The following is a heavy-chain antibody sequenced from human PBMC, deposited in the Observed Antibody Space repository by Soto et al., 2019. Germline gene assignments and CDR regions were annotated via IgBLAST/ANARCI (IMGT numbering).Heavy chain of an antibody. Sequence: GGSLRLSCAASGFTFSSYAMSWVRQAPGKGLEWVSAISGSGGSTYYADSVKGRFTISRDNSKNTLYLQMNSLRAEDTAVYYCAKPGEIFGVVMSEYYYYYYMDVWGKGTTVTVSS. V-gene: IGHV3-23*01. J-gene: IGHJ6*03. CDR2: ISGSGGST. D-gene: IGHD3-3*01. CDR1: GFTFSSYA. CDR3: AKPGEIFGVVMSEYYYYYYMDV.